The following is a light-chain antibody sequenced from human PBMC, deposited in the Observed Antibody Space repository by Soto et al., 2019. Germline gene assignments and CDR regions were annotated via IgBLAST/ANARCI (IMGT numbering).Light chain of an antibody. CDR3: QQRLHWPIT. V-gene: IGKV3-11*01. CDR2: DAS. J-gene: IGKJ5*01. CDR1: QTVGRF. Sequence: DIVLTQSPATLSLSPGDRVTLSCRASQTVGRFLSWYQHSPGQGPRLLVYDASNRATGVPARFSGSRSETEFTLTISSLEPEDFAVYYCQQRLHWPITFGQGTHLEI.